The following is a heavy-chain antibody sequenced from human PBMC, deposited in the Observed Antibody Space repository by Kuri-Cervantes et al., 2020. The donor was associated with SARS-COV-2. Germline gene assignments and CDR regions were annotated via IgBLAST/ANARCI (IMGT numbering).Heavy chain of an antibody. J-gene: IGHJ6*03. V-gene: IGHV4-38-2*01. Sequence: SETLSLTCAVSGYSISSGYYWGWIRQPPGKGLEWIGSIYHSGSTNYNPSLKSRVTISVDTSKNQFSLKLSSVTAADTAVYYCARACQGDYGDYVRGAYYYYYMDVWGKGTTVTVSS. CDR2: IYHSGST. D-gene: IGHD4-17*01. CDR3: ARACQGDYGDYVRGAYYYYYMDV. CDR1: GYSISSGYY.